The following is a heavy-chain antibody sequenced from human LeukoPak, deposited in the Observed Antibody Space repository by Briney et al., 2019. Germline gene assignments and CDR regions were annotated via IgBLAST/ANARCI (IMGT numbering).Heavy chain of an antibody. CDR2: IQSSGSP. D-gene: IGHD1/OR15-1a*01. J-gene: IGHJ3*02. CDR3: ARGTYPFSFDM. Sequence: PSETLSLTCGVSGSSITSHYWIWIRQPPGKGLELICYIQSSGSPNYNPSLTSPVTMSLDMPKHQFSLKVTSVTAADTALYFCARGTYPFSFDMWGLGTLVTVSS. CDR1: GSSITSHY. V-gene: IGHV4-59*11.